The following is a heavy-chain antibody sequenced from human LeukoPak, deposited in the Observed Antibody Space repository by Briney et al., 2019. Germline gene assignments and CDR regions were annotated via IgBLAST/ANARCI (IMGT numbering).Heavy chain of an antibody. Sequence: GGSLRLSCAVSGFSITNYWMTWVRQAPGKGLEWVANIKGDGSEKYYVDSVKGRFTISRDNSKNTLYLQMNSLRAEDTAVYYCARGHSSSWDHWGQGTLVTVSS. V-gene: IGHV3-7*01. CDR3: ARGHSSSWDH. J-gene: IGHJ4*02. CDR2: IKGDGSEK. CDR1: GFSITNYW. D-gene: IGHD6-13*01.